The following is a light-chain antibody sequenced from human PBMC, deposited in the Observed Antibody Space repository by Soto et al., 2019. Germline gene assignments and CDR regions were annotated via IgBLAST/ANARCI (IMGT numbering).Light chain of an antibody. CDR3: CSLTTSHTYV. V-gene: IGLV2-8*01. CDR2: EVN. CDR1: SNDVGGYNY. Sequence: QSVLTQPPSASGSPGQSVTISCTGSSNDVGGYNYVSWYQQHPGKAPKLMIYEVNKRPSGVPDRFSGSKSGNTASLTVSGLQADDEADYYCCSLTTSHTYVFGSGTKLTVL. J-gene: IGLJ1*01.